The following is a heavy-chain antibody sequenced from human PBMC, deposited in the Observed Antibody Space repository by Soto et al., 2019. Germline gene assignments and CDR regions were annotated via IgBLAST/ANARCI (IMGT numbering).Heavy chain of an antibody. V-gene: IGHV3-23*01. Sequence: GGSLRLSCAASGFTFSSYALNWVRQAPGKGLEWVSAISGSGGSKYYADSVKGRLTNSRDNSKNTLNLQMNSLRAEDTAVYYCAKDPMSDYDFWSGYREHYYFDCWGQGTLVTVSS. J-gene: IGHJ4*02. CDR2: ISGSGGSK. CDR3: AKDPMSDYDFWSGYREHYYFDC. D-gene: IGHD3-3*01. CDR1: GFTFSSYA.